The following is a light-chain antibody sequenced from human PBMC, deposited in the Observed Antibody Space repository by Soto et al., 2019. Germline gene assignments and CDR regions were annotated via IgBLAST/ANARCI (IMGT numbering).Light chain of an antibody. CDR3: QQYNSYWT. V-gene: IGKV1-5*03. Sequence: DIQMTQSPSTLSASVGRRLAITCRASQSISSWLAWYQQKPGKAPKLLIYKASTLESGVPSRFIGSGSGTEFTLTIGSMPPDDFATYYCQQYNSYWTFGQGTKVDIK. CDR1: QSISSW. J-gene: IGKJ1*01. CDR2: KAS.